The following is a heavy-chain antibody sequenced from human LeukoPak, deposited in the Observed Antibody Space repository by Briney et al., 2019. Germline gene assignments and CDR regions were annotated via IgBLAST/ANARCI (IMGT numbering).Heavy chain of an antibody. D-gene: IGHD1-26*01. J-gene: IGHJ4*02. CDR1: GFTFSTYG. Sequence: PGRSLRLSCPASGFTFSTYGMHWVRQAPGKGLEWVAVISYDGSNKYYADSVKGRFTISRDNSKNTLYLQMNSLRAEDTAVFFCAKSRGTYFLYFDYWGPGTLVSVSS. CDR2: ISYDGSNK. CDR3: AKSRGTYFLYFDY. V-gene: IGHV3-30*18.